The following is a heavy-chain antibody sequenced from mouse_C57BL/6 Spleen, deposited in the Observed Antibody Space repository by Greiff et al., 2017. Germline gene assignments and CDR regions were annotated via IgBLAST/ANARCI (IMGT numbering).Heavy chain of an antibody. D-gene: IGHD2-2*01. CDR1: GFTFSSYG. CDR2: ISSGGSYT. J-gene: IGHJ2*01. V-gene: IGHV5-6*01. Sequence: EVHLVESGGDLVKPGGSLKLSCAASGFTFSSYGMSWVRQTPDKRLEWVATISSGGSYTYYPDSVKGRFTISRDNAKNTLYLQMSSLKSEDTAMYYCARPSSMVTLYFDYWGQGTTLTVSS. CDR3: ARPSSMVTLYFDY.